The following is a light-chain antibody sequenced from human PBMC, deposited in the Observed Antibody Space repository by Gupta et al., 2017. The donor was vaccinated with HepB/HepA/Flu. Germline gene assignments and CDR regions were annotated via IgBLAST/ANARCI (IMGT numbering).Light chain of an antibody. J-gene: IGKJ1*01. V-gene: IGKV2-28*01. CDR1: QSLLHSNGYNY. Sequence: DNVMTQSPLSLPVTPGEPASISCRSSQSLLHSNGYNYLDWYLQKPGQSPQLLIYLGSNRAFGVPDRFSGSGSGTDFTLNISRVEAEDFGFYYCMQALHTSPWTFGQGPKVEIK. CDR2: LGS. CDR3: MQALHTSPWT.